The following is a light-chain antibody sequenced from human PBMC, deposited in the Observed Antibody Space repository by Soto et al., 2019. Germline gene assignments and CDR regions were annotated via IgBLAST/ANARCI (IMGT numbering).Light chain of an antibody. Sequence: EIVLSQSPGTLSLSPGERATLSSRASQSVTNSFFAWYQQTHGPPPRLLIYGASRRDTGIPDRFTGSGSGTDFTLTISRLEPEDFAVYYCQQYVSSPWAFGQGTKVDI. CDR3: QQYVSSPWA. CDR1: QSVTNSF. CDR2: GAS. V-gene: IGKV3-20*01. J-gene: IGKJ1*01.